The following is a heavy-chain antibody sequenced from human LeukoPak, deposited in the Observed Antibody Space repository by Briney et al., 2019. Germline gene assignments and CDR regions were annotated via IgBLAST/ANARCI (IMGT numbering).Heavy chain of an antibody. D-gene: IGHD5-24*01. Sequence: GESLKISXKGSGYSFTSYWIGWVHQMPGKGLEWMGIIYPGDSDTRYSPSFQGQVTISADKSISTAHLQWSSLKASDTAMYYCAVGSLDGYTYFDYWGQGTLVTVSS. CDR3: AVGSLDGYTYFDY. J-gene: IGHJ4*02. CDR1: GYSFTSYW. V-gene: IGHV5-51*07. CDR2: IYPGDSDT.